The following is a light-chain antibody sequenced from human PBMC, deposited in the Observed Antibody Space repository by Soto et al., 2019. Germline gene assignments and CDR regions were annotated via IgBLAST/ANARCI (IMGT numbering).Light chain of an antibody. CDR2: GAS. V-gene: IGKV3-15*01. CDR1: QSVSSN. J-gene: IGKJ5*01. CDR3: MQSLQTPRH. Sequence: EVVMTQSPATLSVSPGDRATLSCRASQSVSSNLAWYQQKPGQAPRLLIYGASTRATGIPARFSGSGSGTDFTLKITRVEAEDVGIYYCMQSLQTPRHFGQGTRLEI.